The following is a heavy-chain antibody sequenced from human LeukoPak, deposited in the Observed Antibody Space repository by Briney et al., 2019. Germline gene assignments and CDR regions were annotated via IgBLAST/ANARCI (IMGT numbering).Heavy chain of an antibody. V-gene: IGHV5-51*01. CDR2: IYPGDSDT. J-gene: IGHJ4*02. Sequence: GESLKISCKGSGYSFTNYWIVWVRQMPGKGPEWMGSIYPGDSDTRYSPSFQGQVTISADKSISTAYLQWNSLKASDTAMYYCARRAVLYYFDSWGQGALVTVPS. CDR1: GYSFTNYW. CDR3: ARRAVLYYFDS.